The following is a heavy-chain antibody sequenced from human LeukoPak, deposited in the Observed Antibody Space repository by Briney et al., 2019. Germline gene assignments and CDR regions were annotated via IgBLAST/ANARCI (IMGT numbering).Heavy chain of an antibody. J-gene: IGHJ6*03. V-gene: IGHV3-20*01. Sequence: GGSLRLSCAASGFTFSSYEMNWVRQAPGKGLEWVSGINWNGGSTGYADSVKGRFTISRDNAKNSLYLQMNSLRAEDTALYHCARDLPDSSGGGYYYYMDVWGKGTTVTISS. CDR2: INWNGGST. D-gene: IGHD6-19*01. CDR3: ARDLPDSSGGGYYYYMDV. CDR1: GFTFSSYE.